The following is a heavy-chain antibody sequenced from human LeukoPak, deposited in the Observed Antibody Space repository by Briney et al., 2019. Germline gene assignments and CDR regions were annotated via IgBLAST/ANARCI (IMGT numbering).Heavy chain of an antibody. CDR3: ARDIAPGYSSGWYYYYMDV. CDR2: ISSSSSTI. V-gene: IGHV3-48*01. J-gene: IGHJ6*03. CDR1: GFTFSSYS. Sequence: GGSLTLSCAASGFTFSSYSINWVRQAPGKGLEWVSYISSSSSTIYYADSVKGRFTISRDNAKNSLYLQMNSLRAEDTAVYYCARDIAPGYSSGWYYYYMDVWGKGTTVTVSS. D-gene: IGHD6-19*01.